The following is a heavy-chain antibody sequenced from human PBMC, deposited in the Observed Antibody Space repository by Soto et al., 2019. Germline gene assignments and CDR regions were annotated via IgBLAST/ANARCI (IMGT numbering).Heavy chain of an antibody. CDR2: ISGSGDST. J-gene: IGHJ4*02. CDR1: GFTFNSYA. Sequence: GGSLRLSCAASGFTFNSYAMNWVRQAPGKGLEWVSVISGSGDSTYYADTVKGRFTISRDNSKNTLYLQMNSLRAEDTAVYYCAKAHGYSSGWYGDKGGYSFDYWGQGTLVTVSS. D-gene: IGHD6-19*01. CDR3: AKAHGYSSGWYGDKGGYSFDY. V-gene: IGHV3-23*01.